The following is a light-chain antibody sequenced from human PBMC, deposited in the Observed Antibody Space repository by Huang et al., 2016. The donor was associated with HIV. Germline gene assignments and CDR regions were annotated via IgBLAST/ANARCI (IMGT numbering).Light chain of an antibody. CDR3: QQYGSSPLT. CDR2: GAS. V-gene: IGKV3-20*01. J-gene: IGKJ4*01. Sequence: EIVLTQSPVTLSLSPGERATLSCRASQSVRSSSLAWYQQKPGQSPRLLIFGASNRATAIPDRFSGSGSATDFTLTISRLEPEDFAVYYCQQYGSSPLTFGGGTKVEIK. CDR1: QSVRSSS.